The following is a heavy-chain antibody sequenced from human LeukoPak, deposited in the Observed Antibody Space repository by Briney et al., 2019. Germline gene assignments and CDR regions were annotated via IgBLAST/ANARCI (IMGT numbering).Heavy chain of an antibody. J-gene: IGHJ4*02. D-gene: IGHD3-22*01. Sequence: GGSLRLSCAASGFTFSNAWMSWVRQAPGKGLEWVGRIKSKTDGGTTDYAAPVKGRFTNSRDDSKNTLYLQMNSLKTEDTAVYYCTTTYYYDSSGYLYAYWGQGTLVTVSS. V-gene: IGHV3-15*01. CDR2: IKSKTDGGTT. CDR1: GFTFSNAW. CDR3: TTTYYYDSSGYLYAY.